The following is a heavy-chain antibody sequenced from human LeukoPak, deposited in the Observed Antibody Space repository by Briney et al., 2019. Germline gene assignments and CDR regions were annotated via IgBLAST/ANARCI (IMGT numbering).Heavy chain of an antibody. J-gene: IGHJ5*02. CDR3: ARVLEPYNWFDP. Sequence: SETLSLTCTVSGGSISSSSYYWGWIRQPAGKGLEWIGRVYTSGSTNYNPSLKRRVTMSVATSKNQFSLKLSSVTTADTAVYYCARVLEPYNWFDPWGQGTLVTVSS. D-gene: IGHD1-14*01. CDR1: GGSISSSSYY. V-gene: IGHV4-61*02. CDR2: VYTSGST.